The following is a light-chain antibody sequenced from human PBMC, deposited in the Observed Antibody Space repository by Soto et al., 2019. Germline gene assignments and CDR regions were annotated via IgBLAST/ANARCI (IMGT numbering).Light chain of an antibody. CDR1: QSVSSSQ. J-gene: IGKJ4*01. Sequence: EGVLTPSPGTPSFSPGGRATLSRRASQSVSSSQLTWFQQKPGQAPRLLIYAASNRAAGIPDRFSGSGSGTDFTLTISRLEPEDFAVYYRQQYGSAPFTFGGGTKVDIK. V-gene: IGKV3-20*01. CDR2: AAS. CDR3: QQYGSAPFT.